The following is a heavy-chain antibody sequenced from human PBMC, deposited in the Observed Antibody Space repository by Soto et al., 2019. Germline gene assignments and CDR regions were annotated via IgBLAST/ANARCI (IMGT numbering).Heavy chain of an antibody. CDR3: ARDYFDSSDYTTNWFDP. CDR2: IYYSGST. D-gene: IGHD3-22*01. V-gene: IGHV4-59*01. CDR1: GGSISSYY. J-gene: IGHJ5*02. Sequence: PSETLSLTCTVSGGSISSYYWSWIRQPPGKGLEWIGYIYYSGSTNYNPSLKSRVTISVDTSKNQFSLKLSSVTAADTALYYCARDYFDSSDYTTNWFDPWGQGTLVT.